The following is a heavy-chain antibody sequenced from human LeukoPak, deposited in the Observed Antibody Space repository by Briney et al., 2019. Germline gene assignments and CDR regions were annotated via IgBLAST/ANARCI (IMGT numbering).Heavy chain of an antibody. CDR2: IIPIFNTP. CDR3: ARGRSTYYYYYYGMDV. D-gene: IGHD1-26*01. CDR1: GDTFSNYN. V-gene: IGHV1-69*06. Sequence: SVKVSCKASGDTFSNYNINWVRQAPGQGLEWMGEIIPIFNTPNYAQKFQGRVTITADKSTSTAYMELSSLRSEDTAVYYCARGRSTYYYYYYGMDVWGQGTTVTVSS. J-gene: IGHJ6*02.